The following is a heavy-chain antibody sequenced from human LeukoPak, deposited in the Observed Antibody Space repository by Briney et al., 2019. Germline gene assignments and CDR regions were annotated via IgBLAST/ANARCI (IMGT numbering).Heavy chain of an antibody. J-gene: IGHJ6*02. CDR3: ARVDSKGPYYYYGMDV. Sequence: SETLSLTCTVSGGSISSSSYYWGWIRQPPGKGLEWIAYIYYNGISNYNPSLKSRVIISVDSSKNQFSLKLTSVTAADTAVYYCARVDSKGPYYYYGMDVWGQGTTVTVSS. CDR2: IYYNGIS. D-gene: IGHD2-21*01. CDR1: GGSISSSSYY. V-gene: IGHV4-61*05.